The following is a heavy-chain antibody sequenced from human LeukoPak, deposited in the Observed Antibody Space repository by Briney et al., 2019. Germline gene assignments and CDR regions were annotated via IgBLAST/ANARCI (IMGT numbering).Heavy chain of an antibody. V-gene: IGHV4-4*07. D-gene: IGHD1-26*01. CDR2: FYTSGST. J-gene: IGHJ4*02. CDR3: ARSKREWKLRADVFDY. Sequence: SETLSLTCTVSGGSISSYYWSWIRQPAGKGLEWIGRFYTSGSTNYNPSLKSGATMSVDTSKNQSSLKLSSLTAADTAVYYCARSKREWKLRADVFDYWGQGTLVTVSS. CDR1: GGSISSYY.